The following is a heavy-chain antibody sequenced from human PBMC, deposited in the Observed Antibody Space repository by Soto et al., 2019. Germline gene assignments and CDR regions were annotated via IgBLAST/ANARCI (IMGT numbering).Heavy chain of an antibody. D-gene: IGHD3-16*02. CDR1: GGSISSVDYY. CDR3: ARLNYDYVWGSYRYSFAY. J-gene: IGHJ4*02. CDR2: IYYSGST. Sequence: QVQLQESGPGLVKPSQTLSLTCTVSGGSISSVDYYWSWIRQPPGKGLELLEYIYYSGSTYYNPSLERRVTISVDTSKNQFSLKLSSVTAADTAVYYCARLNYDYVWGSYRYSFAYWGQGTLVTVSS. V-gene: IGHV4-30-4*01.